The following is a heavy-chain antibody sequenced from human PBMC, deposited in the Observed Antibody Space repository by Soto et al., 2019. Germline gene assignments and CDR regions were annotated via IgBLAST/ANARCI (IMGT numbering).Heavy chain of an antibody. J-gene: IGHJ4*02. Sequence: GESLKISCKGSGYSSTSYWIGWVRQMPGKGLEWMGIIYPGDSDTRYSPSFQGQVTISADKSISTAYLQWSSLKASDTAMYYCVRLSINSISSQPYFDYWGQGTLVTVSS. CDR3: VRLSINSISSQPYFDY. CDR1: GYSSTSYW. D-gene: IGHD6-6*01. CDR2: IYPGDSDT. V-gene: IGHV5-51*01.